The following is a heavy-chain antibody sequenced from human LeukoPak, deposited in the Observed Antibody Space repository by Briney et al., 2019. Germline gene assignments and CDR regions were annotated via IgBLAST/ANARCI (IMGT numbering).Heavy chain of an antibody. CDR2: ISAYNGNT. Sequence: ASVKVSCKASGYTFTGYYMHWVRQAPGQGLEWMGWISAYNGNTNYAQKLQGRVTMTTDTSTSTAYMELRSLRSDDTAVYYCARSGSERMGFDYWGQGTLVTVSS. CDR1: GYTFTGYY. CDR3: ARSGSERMGFDY. J-gene: IGHJ4*02. V-gene: IGHV1-18*04. D-gene: IGHD1-26*01.